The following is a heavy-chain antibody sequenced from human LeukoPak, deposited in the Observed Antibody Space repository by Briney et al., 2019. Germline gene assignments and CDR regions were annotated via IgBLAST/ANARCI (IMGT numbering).Heavy chain of an antibody. Sequence: GGSLRLSCAASGFTFSSYSMNWVRQAPGKGLEWVSSISSSSSYIYYADSVKGRFTISRDNAKNSLYLQMNSLRAEDTAVYYCARDLLGYNYYYMDVWGKGTTVTVSS. V-gene: IGHV3-21*01. CDR3: ARDLLGYNYYYMDV. J-gene: IGHJ6*03. D-gene: IGHD3-16*02. CDR1: GFTFSSYS. CDR2: ISSSSSYI.